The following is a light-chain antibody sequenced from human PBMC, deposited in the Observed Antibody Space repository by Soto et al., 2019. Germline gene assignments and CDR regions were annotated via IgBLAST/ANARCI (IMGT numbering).Light chain of an antibody. CDR1: QNISSN. CDR2: GAS. CDR3: QQYNNCLWT. V-gene: IGKV3-15*01. J-gene: IGKJ1*01. Sequence: EIVMTQSPATLSVSPGERDTLSCRASQNISSNLAWYQQKPGQAPRVLIDGASTRATGIPARFSGSGSGTEFTLTISSLQSEDFAVYYCQQYNNCLWTFGQGTKVEIK.